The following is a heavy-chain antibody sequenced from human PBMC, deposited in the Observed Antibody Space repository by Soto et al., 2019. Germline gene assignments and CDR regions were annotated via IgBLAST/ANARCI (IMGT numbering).Heavy chain of an antibody. Sequence: SETLSLTCTVSGGSISSYYWSWIRQPPGKGLEWIGYIYYSGSTNYNPSLKSRVTISVDTSKNQFSVKLSSVTAADTAVYYCARARIAVAGTGSGWFDPWGQGTLVTVSS. V-gene: IGHV4-59*01. CDR1: GGSISSYY. J-gene: IGHJ5*02. D-gene: IGHD6-19*01. CDR3: ARARIAVAGTGSGWFDP. CDR2: IYYSGST.